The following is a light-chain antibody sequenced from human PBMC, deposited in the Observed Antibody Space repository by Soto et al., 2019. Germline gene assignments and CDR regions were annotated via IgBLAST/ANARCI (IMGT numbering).Light chain of an antibody. Sequence: EIVLTQSPATLSLSPGERATLSCRASRSVSRYLAWYQQKPGQAPRLLIYDTSYRAAGIPDRFSGSGSGPDFTLTISRLEPEDFAVYYCQQFSSYPLTFGGGTKVDIK. CDR3: QQFSSYPLT. CDR2: DTS. V-gene: IGKV3-11*01. J-gene: IGKJ4*01. CDR1: RSVSRY.